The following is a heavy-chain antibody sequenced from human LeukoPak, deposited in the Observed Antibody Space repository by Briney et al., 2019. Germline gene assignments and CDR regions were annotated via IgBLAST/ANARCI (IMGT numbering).Heavy chain of an antibody. Sequence: PGGSLRLSCAASGFTFSNYWMSWVRQAPGQGPEWVSGITWNGEIVDYAASVKGRFTISRDNAKNSLYLRMNSLRDEDTALYYCARGGGSIRHSYYYYVDVWGKGTTVTVSS. CDR2: ITWNGEIV. D-gene: IGHD2-15*01. CDR1: GFTFSNYW. CDR3: ARGGGSIRHSYYYYVDV. V-gene: IGHV3-20*04. J-gene: IGHJ6*03.